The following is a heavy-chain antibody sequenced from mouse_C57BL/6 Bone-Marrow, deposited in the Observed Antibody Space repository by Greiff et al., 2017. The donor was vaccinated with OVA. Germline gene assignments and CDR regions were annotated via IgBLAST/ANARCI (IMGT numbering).Heavy chain of an antibody. J-gene: IGHJ4*01. D-gene: IGHD2-4*01. CDR2: SRNKANDYTT. Sequence: EVKVVESGGGLVQSGRSLRLSCATSGFTFSDFYMEWVRQAPGKGLEWIAASRNKANDYTTEYSASVKGRFIVSRDTSQSILYLQMNALRAEDTAIYYCARDDDYARMDDWGQGTSVTVSS. V-gene: IGHV7-1*01. CDR3: ARDDDYARMDD. CDR1: GFTFSDFY.